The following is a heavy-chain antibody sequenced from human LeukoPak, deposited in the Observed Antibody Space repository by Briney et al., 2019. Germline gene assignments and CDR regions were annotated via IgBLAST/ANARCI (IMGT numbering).Heavy chain of an antibody. V-gene: IGHV1-2*06. CDR3: ARDLPFED. J-gene: IGHJ4*02. Sequence: GASVKVSCKASGYTFIAYHMHWVRQAPGQGLEWMGRIHPSSGATNYAQRFQGRVTLTRDTSINTAYMELSRLTSDDTAVYYCARDLPFEDWGQGTLVTASS. D-gene: IGHD2/OR15-2a*01. CDR2: IHPSSGAT. CDR1: GYTFIAYH.